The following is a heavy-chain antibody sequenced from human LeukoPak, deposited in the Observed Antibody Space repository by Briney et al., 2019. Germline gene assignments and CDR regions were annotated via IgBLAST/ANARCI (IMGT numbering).Heavy chain of an antibody. D-gene: IGHD2-2*02. CDR1: GGSINSRDYY. CDR2: IHYTEST. V-gene: IGHV4-39*01. Sequence: KPSETLSLTCTVSGGSINSRDYYWAWIRQPPGKGLEWVAGIHYTESTFRNPSLKSRVIVSVDTSKNLFSLKLTSVTAADSAMFYCARQTIASVTGYMLFDLWGRGTLVIVSS. J-gene: IGHJ2*01. CDR3: ARQTIASVTGYMLFDL.